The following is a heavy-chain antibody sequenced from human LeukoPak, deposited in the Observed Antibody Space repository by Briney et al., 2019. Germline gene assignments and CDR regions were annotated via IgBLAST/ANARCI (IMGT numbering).Heavy chain of an antibody. CDR3: ARLGVVVAATPPFDP. D-gene: IGHD2-15*01. Sequence: GGSLRLSCAASGFTFSSYWMSWGRQAPGKGLEWVANIKQDGSEKYYVDSVKGRFTISRDNAKNSLYLQMNSLRAEDTAVYYCARLGVVVAATPPFDPWGQGTLVTVSS. V-gene: IGHV3-7*04. J-gene: IGHJ5*02. CDR1: GFTFSSYW. CDR2: IKQDGSEK.